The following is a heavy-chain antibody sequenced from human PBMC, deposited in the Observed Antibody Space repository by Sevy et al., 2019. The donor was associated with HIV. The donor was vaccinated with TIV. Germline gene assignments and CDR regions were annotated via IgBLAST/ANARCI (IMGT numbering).Heavy chain of an antibody. V-gene: IGHV3-21*01. CDR2: INAISSNI. CDR1: GFTFSSYA. D-gene: IGHD2-15*01. Sequence: GGSLRLSCAASGFTFSSYAMNWVRQAPGKGLEWVSYINAISSNIYYSDSVKDRFHISRDNAENTLYLQMNSVRAEDTDVYYCARDLFSGGNAVYGYWGQGTLVTVSS. J-gene: IGHJ4*02. CDR3: ARDLFSGGNAVYGY.